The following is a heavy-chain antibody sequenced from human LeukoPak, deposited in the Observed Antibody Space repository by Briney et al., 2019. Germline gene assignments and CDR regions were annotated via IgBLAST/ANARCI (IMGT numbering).Heavy chain of an antibody. Sequence: GASVKVSCKASGYTFTGYYMHWVRQAPGQGLEWMGWINPNSGGTNYAQKFQGRVTMTRDTSISTAYMELSRLRSDDTAVYYCARAGCITIFGVVITAVDYWGQGTLVTVSS. V-gene: IGHV1-2*02. CDR2: INPNSGGT. CDR1: GYTFTGYY. J-gene: IGHJ4*02. D-gene: IGHD3-3*01. CDR3: ARAGCITIFGVVITAVDY.